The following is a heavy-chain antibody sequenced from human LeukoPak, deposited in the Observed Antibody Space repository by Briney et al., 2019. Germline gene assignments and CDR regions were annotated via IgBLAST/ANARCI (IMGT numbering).Heavy chain of an antibody. Sequence: PGGSLRLSCAASGFTFGSYWMSWVRQAPGKGLEWVANIKQDGSEKYYVDSVKGRFTISRDNAKNSLYLQMNSLRAEDTAVYYCAGHCSGGSCYGRRVMKGFDPWGQGTLVTVSS. J-gene: IGHJ5*02. CDR3: AGHCSGGSCYGRRVMKGFDP. CDR2: IKQDGSEK. V-gene: IGHV3-7*01. D-gene: IGHD2-15*01. CDR1: GFTFGSYW.